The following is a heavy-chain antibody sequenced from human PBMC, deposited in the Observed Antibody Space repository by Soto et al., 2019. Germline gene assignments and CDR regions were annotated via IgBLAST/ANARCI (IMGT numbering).Heavy chain of an antibody. Sequence: ASVKGSCKASGYTFTGYYMHWVRQAPGKGLAGMGWINPNSGGTNYAQKFQGRVTMTMGTSISTAYMELSRLRSDDTAVYYCARTVAYCGGDCYSYYYYYGMDVWGQGTTVTVSS. CDR3: ARTVAYCGGDCYSYYYYYGMDV. J-gene: IGHJ6*02. CDR1: GYTFTGYY. V-gene: IGHV1-2*02. CDR2: INPNSGGT. D-gene: IGHD2-21*02.